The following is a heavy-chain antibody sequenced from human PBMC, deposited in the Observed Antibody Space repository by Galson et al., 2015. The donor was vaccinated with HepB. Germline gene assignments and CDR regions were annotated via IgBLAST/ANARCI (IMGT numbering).Heavy chain of an antibody. J-gene: IGHJ4*02. CDR1: GFNFNDFS. CDR3: AKDSRELRLDSPQDY. V-gene: IGHV3-21*06. CDR2: ISGGSSRV. Sequence: SLRLSCATSGFNFNDFSLNWVRQAPGKGLEWVSSISGGSSRVYYADSVRGRFTISRDDANHSLYLQMNRLTAEDTATYYCAKDSRELRLDSPQDYWGQGVLVTVSS. D-gene: IGHD3-10*01.